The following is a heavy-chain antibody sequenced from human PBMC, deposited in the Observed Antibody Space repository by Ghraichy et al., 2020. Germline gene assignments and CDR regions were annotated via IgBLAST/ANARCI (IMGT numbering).Heavy chain of an antibody. J-gene: IGHJ4*02. Sequence: SGPTLVKPTQTLTLTCSFSGFSLSTSKMCVTWVRQSPGKALEWLARIDWDDDKYYNTSLKTRLTVSKDIARNQVVLTLTNVDPVDTATYYCARMLFDNEGHHAQEYCSQGTLVTVSS. D-gene: IGHD1-14*01. V-gene: IGHV2-70*11. CDR3: ARMLFDNEGHHAQEY. CDR2: IDWDDDK. CDR1: GFSLSTSKMC.